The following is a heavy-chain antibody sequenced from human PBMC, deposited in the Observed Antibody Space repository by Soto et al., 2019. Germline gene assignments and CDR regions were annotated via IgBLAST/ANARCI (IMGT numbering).Heavy chain of an antibody. J-gene: IGHJ4*02. CDR3: ARVNYYDSSGYYYFDY. Sequence: SETLSLTSALYGGAFRGYYWSWIRQPPGKGLEWIGYIYHSGSTYYNPSLKSRVTISVDRSKNQFSLKLSSVTAADTAVYYCARVNYYDSSGYYYFDYWGQGTLVTVPS. D-gene: IGHD3-22*01. V-gene: IGHV4-34*01. CDR1: GGAFRGYY. CDR2: IYHSGST.